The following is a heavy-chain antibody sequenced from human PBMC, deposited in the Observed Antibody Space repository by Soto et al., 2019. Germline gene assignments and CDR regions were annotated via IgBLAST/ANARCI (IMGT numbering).Heavy chain of an antibody. CDR1: GFPFSTYT. V-gene: IGHV3-30-3*01. D-gene: IGHD2-2*02. Sequence: HPGGSLRLSCASSGFPFSTYTLHWVRQAPGKGLEWVAVMSFDGNNKYYADSVKGRFTISRDNSKNTLYLQVNSLRAEDTAVYYCARDPYTLYYFDYWGQGTLVTVSS. CDR2: MSFDGNNK. J-gene: IGHJ4*02. CDR3: ARDPYTLYYFDY.